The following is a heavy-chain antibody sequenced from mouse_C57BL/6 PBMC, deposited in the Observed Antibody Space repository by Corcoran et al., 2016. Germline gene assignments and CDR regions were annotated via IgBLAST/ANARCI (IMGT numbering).Heavy chain of an antibody. Sequence: EVQLQQSGPELVKPGASVKISCKASGYTFTDYYMNWVKQSHGKSLEWIGDINPNNGGTSYNQKFKDKATLTVDKSSSTAYMELRSLTSEDSAVYYCRTELNAYDMDYWGQGTSVTVSS. CDR2: INPNNGGT. CDR1: GYTFTDYY. V-gene: IGHV1-26*01. J-gene: IGHJ4*01. CDR3: RTELNAYDMDY.